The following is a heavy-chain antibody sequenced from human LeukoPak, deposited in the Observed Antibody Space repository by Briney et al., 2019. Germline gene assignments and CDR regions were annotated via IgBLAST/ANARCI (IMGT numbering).Heavy chain of an antibody. J-gene: IGHJ4*02. CDR3: TRQGYDFWSGYLY. D-gene: IGHD3-3*01. Sequence: PGGSLKLSCAASGFTFSGSAMHWVRQASGKGLEWVDRIRSKANSYATAYAASVKGRFTISRDDSKNTAYLQMNSLKTEDTAVYYCTRQGYDFWSGYLYWGQGTLVTVSS. CDR1: GFTFSGSA. CDR2: IRSKANSYAT. V-gene: IGHV3-73*01.